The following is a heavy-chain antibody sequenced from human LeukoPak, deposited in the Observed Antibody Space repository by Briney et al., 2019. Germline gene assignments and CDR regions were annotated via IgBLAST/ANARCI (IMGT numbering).Heavy chain of an antibody. V-gene: IGHV3-48*03. CDR1: GFTFTSYE. D-gene: IGHD1-26*01. CDR2: ISSSGSSI. Sequence: GGSLRLSCAASGFTFTSYEMNWVRQAPGKGLEWVSYISSSGSSIYQADSVKGRFTISRDKAKNSLYLQMNSLRAEDTAVYYCAGGTSGSYLDYWGQGTLVTVSS. CDR3: AGGTSGSYLDY. J-gene: IGHJ4*02.